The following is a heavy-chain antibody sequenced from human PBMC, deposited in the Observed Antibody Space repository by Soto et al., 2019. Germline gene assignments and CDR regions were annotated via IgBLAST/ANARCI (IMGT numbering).Heavy chain of an antibody. CDR3: ARGPRGLGYCSGGSCYFGVRAYYYYGMDV. CDR1: GGSFSGYY. V-gene: IGHV4-34*01. Sequence: PSETLSLTCAVYGGSFSGYYWSWIRQPPGKGLEWIGEINHSGSTNYNPSLKSRVTISVDTSKNQFSLKLSSVTAADTAVYYCARGPRGLGYCSGGSCYFGVRAYYYYGMDVWGQGTTVTV. D-gene: IGHD2-15*01. J-gene: IGHJ6*02. CDR2: INHSGST.